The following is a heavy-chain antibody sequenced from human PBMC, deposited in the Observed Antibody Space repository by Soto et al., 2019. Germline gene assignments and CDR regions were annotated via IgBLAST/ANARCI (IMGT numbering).Heavy chain of an antibody. J-gene: IGHJ4*02. CDR3: ARQPVQERRLRVFDQ. D-gene: IGHD1-1*01. CDR1: GDPLTSRYHY. CDR2: VYFRGHV. V-gene: IGHV4-39*01. Sequence: SETLSVTCTVSGDPLTSRYHYWGWIRQSPGKGLEWIASVYFRGHVSSNPSLQSRVNMSVDTSKNQFFLTLRSLTATDTGIYFCARQPVQERRLRVFDQWGQGRPVTVSS.